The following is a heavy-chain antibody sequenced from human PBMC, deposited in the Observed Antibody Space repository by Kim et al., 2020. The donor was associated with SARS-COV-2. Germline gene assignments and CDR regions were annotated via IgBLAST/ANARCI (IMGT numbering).Heavy chain of an antibody. Sequence: SETLSLTCTVSGGSISSSSYYWGWIRQPPGKGLEWIGSIYYSGSTYYNPSLKSRVTISVDTSKNQFYLKLSSVTAADTAVYYCARQGGNDLYYYYGMDVWGQGTTVTVSS. CDR3: ARQGGNDLYYYYGMDV. CDR2: IYYSGST. J-gene: IGHJ6*02. D-gene: IGHD2-8*01. V-gene: IGHV4-39*01. CDR1: GGSISSSSYY.